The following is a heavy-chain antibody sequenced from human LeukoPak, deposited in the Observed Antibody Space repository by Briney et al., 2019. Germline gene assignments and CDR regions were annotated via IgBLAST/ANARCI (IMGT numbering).Heavy chain of an antibody. D-gene: IGHD6-13*01. J-gene: IGHJ4*02. CDR2: MNPNSGNT. CDR1: GYTFTSYD. V-gene: IGHV1-8*01. CDR3: ARAQSLTAPAGTFANS. Sequence: ASVKVSCKASGYTFTSYDINWVRQATGQGLEWMGWMNPNSGNTGYAQTFQGRVTMTRNTSISTAYMELSSLRSEDTAVYYCARAQSLTAPAGTFANSWGQGTLVTVSS.